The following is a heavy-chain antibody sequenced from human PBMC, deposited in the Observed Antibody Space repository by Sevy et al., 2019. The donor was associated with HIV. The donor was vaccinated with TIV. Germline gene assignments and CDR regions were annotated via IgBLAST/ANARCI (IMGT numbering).Heavy chain of an antibody. CDR3: ARELDSSSWWGYSDC. V-gene: IGHV3-7*01. J-gene: IGHJ4*02. CDR1: GFAFSSYW. D-gene: IGHD6-13*01. Sequence: GGSLRLSCAASGFAFSSYWMSWVRQAPGKGLERVANIKEDGSEVYYVGSVKGRFTISRDNAKNSLYLQMNSLRAEDTAVYYCARELDSSSWWGYSDCWGQGILVTVSS. CDR2: IKEDGSEV.